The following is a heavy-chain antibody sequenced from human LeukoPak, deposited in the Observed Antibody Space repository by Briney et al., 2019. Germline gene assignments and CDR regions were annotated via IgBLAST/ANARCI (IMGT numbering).Heavy chain of an antibody. D-gene: IGHD6-13*01. CDR3: ARGPPPLIAAAGTEYFQH. CDR2: FDPEAGET. V-gene: IGHV1-24*01. CDR1: EYALTELS. J-gene: IGHJ1*01. Sequence: ASVTVSCKVSEYALTELSIHWVRQTPGKGLECMGGFDPEAGETIYAQKFQGRVTMTRDTSTSTVYMELSSLRSEDTAVYYCARGPPPLIAAAGTEYFQHWGQGTLVTVSS.